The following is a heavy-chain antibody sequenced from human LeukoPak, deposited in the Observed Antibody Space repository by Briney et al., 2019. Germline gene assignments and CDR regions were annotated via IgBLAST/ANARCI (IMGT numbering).Heavy chain of an antibody. D-gene: IGHD2-21*02. Sequence: GGSLRLSCAASGFTVNSNYMNWVRQAPGKGLEWVSVIYAGGSTYYADSVKGRFTISRDNSKNTVYLQMNSLRAEDTAVYYCASPWGVTANYYYYYGMDVWGQGTTVTVSS. CDR3: ASPWGVTANYYYYYGMDV. V-gene: IGHV3-53*01. CDR2: IYAGGST. J-gene: IGHJ6*02. CDR1: GFTVNSNY.